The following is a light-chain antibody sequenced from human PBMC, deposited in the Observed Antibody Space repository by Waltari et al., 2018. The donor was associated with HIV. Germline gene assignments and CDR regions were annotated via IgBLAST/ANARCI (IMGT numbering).Light chain of an antibody. CDR1: QNIRTT. CDR2: DAS. J-gene: IGKJ3*01. CDR3: QQYNNWLFT. V-gene: IGKV3-15*01. Sequence: EIVMTQSPATLSVSPGERVTLSCRASQNIRTTLAWYQQTPGQSPRLLIYDASTRATGIPDRFSGSGSGTDFALTISSAQSEDFAVYFCQQYNNWLFTFGPGTKVDIK.